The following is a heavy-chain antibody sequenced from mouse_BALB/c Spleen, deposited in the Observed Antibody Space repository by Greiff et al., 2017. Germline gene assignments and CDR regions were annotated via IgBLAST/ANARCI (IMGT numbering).Heavy chain of an antibody. J-gene: IGHJ1*01. V-gene: IGHV1-5*01. CDR1: GYTFTSYW. CDR3: TRSYGDYVSYWYFDV. CDR2: IYPGNSDT. Sequence: EVQRVESGTVLARPGASVKMSCKASGYTFTSYWMHWVKQRPGQGLEWIGAIYPGNSDTSYNQKFKGKAKLTAVTSTSTAYMELSSLTNEDSAVYYCTRSYGDYVSYWYFDVWGAGTTVTVSS. D-gene: IGHD2-13*01.